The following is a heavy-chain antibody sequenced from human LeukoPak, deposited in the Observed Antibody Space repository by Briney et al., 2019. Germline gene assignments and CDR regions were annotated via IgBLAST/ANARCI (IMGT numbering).Heavy chain of an antibody. J-gene: IGHJ4*02. CDR1: GYTFTGYY. CDR2: INPNTGGT. V-gene: IGHV1-2*02. D-gene: IGHD3-22*01. CDR3: ANVYYYDSSGYSWSDY. Sequence: ASVKVSCKASGYTFTGYYIHWVRQAPGQGLEWMGWINPNTGGTNYAQKFQGRVTMTRDTSISTAYMELSRLRSDDTAVYYCANVYYYDSSGYSWSDYWGQGTLVTVSS.